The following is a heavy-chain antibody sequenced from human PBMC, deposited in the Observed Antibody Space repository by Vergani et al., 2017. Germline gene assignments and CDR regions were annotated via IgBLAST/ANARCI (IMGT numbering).Heavy chain of an antibody. V-gene: IGHV3-15*01. CDR2: IRPKTDGETT. Sequence: EVQPVESGGGLVKPGGSLRLSCTTSGFTFSSAWMSWVRQAPGKGLEWVARIRPKTDGETTDYAAPVKGRFTISRDDSKNTLYLQMNSLKTEDTAVYYCTTPAEGKLRYYFDYWGQGTLVTVSS. J-gene: IGHJ4*02. D-gene: IGHD3-9*01. CDR1: GFTFSSAW. CDR3: TTPAEGKLRYYFDY.